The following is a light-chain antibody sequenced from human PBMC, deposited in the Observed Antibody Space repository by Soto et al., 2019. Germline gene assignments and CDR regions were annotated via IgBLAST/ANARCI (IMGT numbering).Light chain of an antibody. V-gene: IGLV2-8*01. Sequence: QSALTQPPSASGSPGQSVTISCIGTSSDVGGYNYVSWYQQLPGKAPKLMISEVSKRPSGVPDRFSGSKSGNTASLTVSGLQAEDEADYYCSSYAGSNIYVFGTGTKLIVL. J-gene: IGLJ1*01. CDR2: EVS. CDR3: SSYAGSNIYV. CDR1: SSDVGGYNY.